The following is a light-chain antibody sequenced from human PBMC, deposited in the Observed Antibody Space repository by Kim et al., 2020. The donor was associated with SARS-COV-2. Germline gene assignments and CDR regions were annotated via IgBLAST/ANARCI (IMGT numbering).Light chain of an antibody. CDR2: DVS. CDR1: SSDVGGYNY. CDR3: SSNTSSSTFV. J-gene: IGLJ1*01. Sequence: QSALTQPASVSGSPGQSITISCTGTSSDVGGYNYVSWYQQHPGKAPKLMIYDVSKRPSGVSNRFSGSKSGNTASLTISGLQAEDEADSYCSSNTSSSTFVFGTGTKV. V-gene: IGLV2-14*01.